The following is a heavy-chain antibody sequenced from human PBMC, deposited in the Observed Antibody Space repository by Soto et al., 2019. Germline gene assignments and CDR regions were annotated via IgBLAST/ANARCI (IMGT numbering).Heavy chain of an antibody. CDR3: ARDSGPIVVVVAATYDYFDY. J-gene: IGHJ4*02. D-gene: IGHD2-15*01. Sequence: GASVKVSCKASGYTFTSYAMHWVRQAPGQGLEWMGWISAYNGNTNYAQKLQGRVTMTTDTSTSTAYMELRSLRSDDTAVYYCARDSGPIVVVVAATYDYFDYWGQGTLVTVSS. CDR1: GYTFTSYA. CDR2: ISAYNGNT. V-gene: IGHV1-18*01.